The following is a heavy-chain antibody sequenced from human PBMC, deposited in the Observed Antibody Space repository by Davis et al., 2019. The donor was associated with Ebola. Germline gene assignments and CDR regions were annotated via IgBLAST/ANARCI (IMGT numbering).Heavy chain of an antibody. D-gene: IGHD6-19*01. Sequence: GESLKISCAASGFTFSSYGMHWVRQAPGKGLEWVANIKQDGSEKYYVDSVKGRFTISRDNAKNSLYLQMNSLRAEDTAVYYCARGSGWLTPFDYWGQGTLVTVSS. CDR1: GFTFSSYG. V-gene: IGHV3-7*03. J-gene: IGHJ4*02. CDR2: IKQDGSEK. CDR3: ARGSGWLTPFDY.